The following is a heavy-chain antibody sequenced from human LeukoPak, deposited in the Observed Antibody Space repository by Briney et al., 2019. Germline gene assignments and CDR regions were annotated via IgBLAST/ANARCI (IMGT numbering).Heavy chain of an antibody. J-gene: IGHJ4*02. CDR3: ARGVSGTFDY. V-gene: IGHV1-69*05. D-gene: IGHD1-26*01. CDR1: GGTFSSYA. Sequence: RASVKVSCKASGGTFSSYAISWVRQAPGQGLEWMGGIIPIFGTANYAQKFQGRVTITTDESTSTAYMELSSLRSEGTAVYYCARGVSGTFDYWGQGTLVTVSS. CDR2: IIPIFGTA.